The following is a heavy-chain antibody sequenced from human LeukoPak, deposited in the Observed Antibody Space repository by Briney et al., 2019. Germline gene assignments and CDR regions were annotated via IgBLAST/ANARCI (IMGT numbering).Heavy chain of an antibody. CDR1: GYTLTELS. V-gene: IGHV1-24*01. J-gene: IGHJ6*02. Sequence: ASVKVSCKVSGYTLTELSMHWVRQAPGKGLEWMGGFDPEDGETIYAQKFQGRATMTEDTSTDTAYMELSSLRSEDTAVYYCATDKGSVTQNYYYGMDVWGQGTTVTVSS. CDR2: FDPEDGET. D-gene: IGHD4-23*01. CDR3: ATDKGSVTQNYYYGMDV.